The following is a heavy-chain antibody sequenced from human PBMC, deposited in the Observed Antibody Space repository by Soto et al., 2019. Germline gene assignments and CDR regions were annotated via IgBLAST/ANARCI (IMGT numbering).Heavy chain of an antibody. CDR3: AKGTAVTTGDMAY. D-gene: IGHD4-17*01. CDR1: GFTFSSFA. Sequence: EVQLLESGGGLVQPGGSLRLSCAASGFTFSSFAMTWVRQAPGKGLEWVSSLTGGGDSTYYADSVKGRFTISRDNSKNTLYLQMNSLRADDTALYYCAKGTAVTTGDMAYWGQGTLVTVSS. CDR2: LTGGGDST. V-gene: IGHV3-23*01. J-gene: IGHJ4*02.